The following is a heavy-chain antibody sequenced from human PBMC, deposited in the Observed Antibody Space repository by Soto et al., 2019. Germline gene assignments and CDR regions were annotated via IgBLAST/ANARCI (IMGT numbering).Heavy chain of an antibody. CDR2: ISAYNGNT. J-gene: IGHJ6*02. CDR1: GYTFTSYG. CDR3: ARDVAYCISTSCYDFYYYGMDV. V-gene: IGHV1-18*01. Sequence: QVQLVQSGAEVKKPGASVKVSCKASGYTFTSYGISWVRQAPGQGLEWMGWISAYNGNTNYAQKLQGRVTMTTDTSTSTDYMELRSLRSDDTAVYYCARDVAYCISTSCYDFYYYGMDVWGQGTTVTVSS. D-gene: IGHD2-2*01.